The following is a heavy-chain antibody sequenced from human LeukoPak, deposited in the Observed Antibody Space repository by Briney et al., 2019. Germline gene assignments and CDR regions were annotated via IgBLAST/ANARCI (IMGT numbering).Heavy chain of an antibody. D-gene: IGHD3-10*01. CDR1: GFTFSSYE. Sequence: GGSLRLSCTASGFTFSSYEMNWVRQAPGEGLGWVSYISSSGSTIYYADSVKGRFTISRDNAKNSVSLQMDSLRAEDTAVYYCASGSYGSGFYYFYYMDVWGKGTTVTVSS. J-gene: IGHJ6*03. V-gene: IGHV3-48*03. CDR3: ASGSYGSGFYYFYYMDV. CDR2: ISSSGSTI.